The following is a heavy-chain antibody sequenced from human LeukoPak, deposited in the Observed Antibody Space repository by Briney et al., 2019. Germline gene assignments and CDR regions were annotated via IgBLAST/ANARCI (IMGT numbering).Heavy chain of an antibody. D-gene: IGHD3-10*01. CDR1: GFTFSSYW. V-gene: IGHV3-33*06. J-gene: IGHJ4*02. Sequence: GGSLRLSCAASGFTFSSYWMSWMRQAPGKGLEWVAVIWYDGTTKFYADSVKGRFTISRDNSKNTLYLQMNSLRAEDTAVYFCAKVRLDGSGTYAFDYWGQGTLVTVSS. CDR2: IWYDGTTK. CDR3: AKVRLDGSGTYAFDY.